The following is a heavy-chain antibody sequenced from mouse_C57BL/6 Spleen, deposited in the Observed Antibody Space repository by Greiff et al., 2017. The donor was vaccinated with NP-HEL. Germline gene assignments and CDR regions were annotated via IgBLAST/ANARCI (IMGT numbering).Heavy chain of an antibody. CDR2: IWSGGST. CDR3: AREPYYYGSSHWYFDV. J-gene: IGHJ1*03. Sequence: QVQLQQSGPGLVQPSQSLSITCTVSGFSLTSYGVHWVRQSPGKGLEWLGVIWSGGSTDYNAAFISRLSTSKDNSKSQVFFKMNSLQADDTAIYYCAREPYYYGSSHWYFDVWGTGTTVTVSS. V-gene: IGHV2-2*01. CDR1: GFSLTSYG. D-gene: IGHD1-1*01.